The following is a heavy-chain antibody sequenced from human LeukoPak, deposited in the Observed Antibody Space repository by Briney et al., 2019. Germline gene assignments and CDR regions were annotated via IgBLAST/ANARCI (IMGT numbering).Heavy chain of an antibody. J-gene: IGHJ3*02. CDR2: IKQDGSEK. V-gene: IGHV3-7*04. CDR3: ARVGYSSGWYRGDAFDI. CDR1: GFTFSSYW. D-gene: IGHD6-19*01. Sequence: GGSLRLSCAASGFTFSSYWMSWVRQAPGKGLEWVANIKQDGSEKYYVDSVKGRFTISRDNAKNSLYLQMNSLRAEDTAVYYGARVGYSSGWYRGDAFDIWGQGAMVTVSS.